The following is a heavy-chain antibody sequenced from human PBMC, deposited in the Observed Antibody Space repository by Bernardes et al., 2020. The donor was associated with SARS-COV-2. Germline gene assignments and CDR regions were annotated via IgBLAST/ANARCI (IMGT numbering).Heavy chain of an antibody. CDR3: ARRELYYYGSGSYYPYLDY. J-gene: IGHJ4*02. CDR2: IYPGDSDT. V-gene: IGHV5-51*01. D-gene: IGHD3-10*01. Sequence: SLNLSCKGSGYSFTSYWIGWVRQMPGTGLEWMGIIYPGDSDTRYSPSFQGQVTISADKSISTAYLQWSSLKASDTAMYYCARRELYYYGSGSYYPYLDYWGQGTLVTVSS. CDR1: GYSFTSYW.